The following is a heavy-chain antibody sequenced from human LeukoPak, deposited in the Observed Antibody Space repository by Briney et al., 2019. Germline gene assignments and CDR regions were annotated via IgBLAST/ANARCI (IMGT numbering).Heavy chain of an antibody. CDR3: ARDKVGALFDAFDI. CDR1: GFTFSSYW. CDR2: IKQDGSEK. J-gene: IGHJ3*02. Sequence: GGSLRLSCAASGFTFSSYWMSWVRQAPGKGLVWVANIKQDGSEKYYVDSVKGRFTISRDNAKNSLYLQMNSLRAEDTAVYYCARDKVGALFDAFDIWGQGTMVTVSS. D-gene: IGHD1-26*01. V-gene: IGHV3-7*01.